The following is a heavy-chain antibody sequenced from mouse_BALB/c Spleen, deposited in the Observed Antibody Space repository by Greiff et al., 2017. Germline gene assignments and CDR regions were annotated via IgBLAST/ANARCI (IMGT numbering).Heavy chain of an antibody. Sequence: ESGPGLVKPSQSLSLTCSVTGYSITSGYYWNWIRQFPGNKLEWMGYISYDGSNNYNPSLKNRISITRDTSKNQFFLKLNSVTTEDTATYYCARYYYGSSWYYFDYWGQGTTLTVSS. CDR2: ISYDGSN. D-gene: IGHD1-1*01. J-gene: IGHJ2*01. CDR1: GYSITSGYY. V-gene: IGHV3-6*02. CDR3: ARYYYGSSWYYFDY.